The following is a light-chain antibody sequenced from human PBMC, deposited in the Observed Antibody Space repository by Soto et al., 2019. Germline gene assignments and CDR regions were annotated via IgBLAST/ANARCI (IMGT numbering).Light chain of an antibody. Sequence: EIVLPQAPGTLSLSPGERATLSCRASQSVSNTYLAWYQQKPGQAPRLLIYGASSRATDIPDRFSGSGSGTDFTLTISRLETEDFAVYYCQQYDRSPYTFGQGTKLEIK. J-gene: IGKJ2*01. V-gene: IGKV3-20*01. CDR1: QSVSNTY. CDR3: QQYDRSPYT. CDR2: GAS.